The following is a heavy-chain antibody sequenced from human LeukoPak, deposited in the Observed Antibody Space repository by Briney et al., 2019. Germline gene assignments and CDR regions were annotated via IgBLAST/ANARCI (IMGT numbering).Heavy chain of an antibody. CDR1: GFTFSSYA. Sequence: GGSLRLSCAASGFTFSSYAMNWVRQAPGRGLEWVSGLSGSGGGTHYIGSVKGRFFISRDNSENTMFLQMNRLRAEDTAVYYCAKGSYYDSSGSFYFDYWGQGTLVTVSS. J-gene: IGHJ4*02. CDR3: AKGSYYDSSGSFYFDY. CDR2: LSGSGGGT. D-gene: IGHD3-22*01. V-gene: IGHV3-23*01.